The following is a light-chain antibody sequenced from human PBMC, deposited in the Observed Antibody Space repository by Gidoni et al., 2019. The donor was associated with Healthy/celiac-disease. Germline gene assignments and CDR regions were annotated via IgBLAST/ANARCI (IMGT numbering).Light chain of an antibody. CDR1: QSVSSY. V-gene: IGKV3-11*01. CDR3: QQRSNWPRNT. Sequence: IVLTQSPATLSLSPGERATLSCRASQSVSSYLAWYQQKPGQAPRLLIYDASNRATGIPARFSGSGSGTDFTLTISSLEPEDSAVYYCQQRSNWPRNTFGQGTKLEIK. CDR2: DAS. J-gene: IGKJ2*01.